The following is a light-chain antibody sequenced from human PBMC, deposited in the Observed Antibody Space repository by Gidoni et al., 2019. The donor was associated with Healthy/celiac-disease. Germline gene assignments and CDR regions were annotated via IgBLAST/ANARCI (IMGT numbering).Light chain of an antibody. CDR3: QQYYSFPYT. CDR1: QGISNY. J-gene: IGKJ2*01. Sequence: VIWITQSPSLLSASTGDRVTISCRMSQGISNYLVWYQQRPEKTPELLIYAASTLQSGVPSRFSGSGSGTDFTLTISCLQCEDFATYYCQQYYSFPYTFXQXTKLEIK. CDR2: AAS. V-gene: IGKV1D-8*01.